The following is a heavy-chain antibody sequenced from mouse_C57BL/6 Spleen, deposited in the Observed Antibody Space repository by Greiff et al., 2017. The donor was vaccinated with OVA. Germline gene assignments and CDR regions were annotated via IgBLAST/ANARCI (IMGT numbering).Heavy chain of an antibody. V-gene: IGHV1-82*01. J-gene: IGHJ2*01. CDR3: AREGYYSNTEDYFDY. CDR2: IYPGDGDT. Sequence: QVQLKESGPELVKPGASVKISCKASGYAFSSSWMNWVKQRPGKGLEWIGRIYPGDGDTNYNGKFKGKATLTADKSSSTAYMQLSSLTSEDSAVYFCAREGYYSNTEDYFDYWGQGTTLTVSS. CDR1: GYAFSSSW. D-gene: IGHD2-5*01.